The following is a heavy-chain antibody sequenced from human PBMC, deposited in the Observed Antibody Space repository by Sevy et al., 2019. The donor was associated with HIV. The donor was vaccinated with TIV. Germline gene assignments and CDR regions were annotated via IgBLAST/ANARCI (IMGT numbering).Heavy chain of an antibody. J-gene: IGHJ4*02. CDR2: IYYSATT. CDR3: AARRAAAGSALDY. Sequence: SETLSLTCTVSVGSITSGDYFWSWIRQPPGEGLEWIGYIYYSATTYYNPSLKSRIAISLETPKNQISLTLTSVTAADTAVYYCAARRAAAGSALDYWGQGTLVTVSS. CDR1: VGSITSGDYF. V-gene: IGHV4-30-4*01. D-gene: IGHD6-13*01.